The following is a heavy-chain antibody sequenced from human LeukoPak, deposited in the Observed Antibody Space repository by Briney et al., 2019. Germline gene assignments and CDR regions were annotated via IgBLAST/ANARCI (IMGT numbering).Heavy chain of an antibody. D-gene: IGHD3-10*01. CDR1: GGSISSGDYY. CDR2: IFYSGST. CDR3: ARSVIWFGELLPGPHFDY. Sequence: PSETLSLTCTVSGGSISSGDYYWSWIRQPPGKGLEWIGYIFYSGSTYYNPSLKSRVTISVDTSKNQFSLKLRSVTAADTAVYYCARSVIWFGELLPGPHFDYWGQGTLVTVSS. J-gene: IGHJ4*02. V-gene: IGHV4-30-4*08.